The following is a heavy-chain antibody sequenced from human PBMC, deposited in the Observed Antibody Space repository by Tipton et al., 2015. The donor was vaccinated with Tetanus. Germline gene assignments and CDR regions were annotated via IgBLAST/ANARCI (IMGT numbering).Heavy chain of an antibody. V-gene: IGHV3-53*01. D-gene: IGHD6-19*01. J-gene: IGHJ4*02. CDR2: MYSGGDT. Sequence: SLRLSCVASGFIVSSHYMSWVRQAPGKGLEWVSVMYSGGDTYYVDSVKGRFSISRDNAKNTLYLQMNSLRVEDTAVYYCVRDGGSSGWLAYWGRGPLVTVSS. CDR1: GFIVSSHY. CDR3: VRDGGSSGWLAY.